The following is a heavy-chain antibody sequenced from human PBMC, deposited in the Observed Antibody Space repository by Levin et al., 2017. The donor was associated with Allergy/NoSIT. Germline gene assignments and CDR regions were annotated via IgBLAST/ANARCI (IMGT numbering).Heavy chain of an antibody. D-gene: IGHD4-11*01. CDR2: IDRSGTIT. CDR3: AKVSTVTANFDS. Sequence: GESLKISCAASGFTFSTYAMNWVRQAPGKGLEWVSAIDRSGTITFYADSVKGRVTISRDNSKNTLYLQVNSLRVEDTAVYYCAKVSTVTANFDSWGQGTLVAVSS. V-gene: IGHV3-23*01. CDR1: GFTFSTYA. J-gene: IGHJ4*02.